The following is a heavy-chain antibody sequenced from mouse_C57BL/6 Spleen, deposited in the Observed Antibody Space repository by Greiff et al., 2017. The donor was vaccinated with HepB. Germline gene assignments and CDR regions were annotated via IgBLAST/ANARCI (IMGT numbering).Heavy chain of an antibody. Sequence: EVQLQQSGPELVKPGASVKISCKASGYTFTDYYMNWVKQSHGKSLEWIGDINPNNGGTSYNQKFKGKATLTVDKSSSTAYMELRSLTSEDAAVYYCARRGYDYYGSSTRYFDVWGKGTTVTVSS. J-gene: IGHJ1*03. CDR2: INPNNGGT. CDR3: ARRGYDYYGSSTRYFDV. D-gene: IGHD1-1*01. CDR1: GYTFTDYY. V-gene: IGHV1-26*01.